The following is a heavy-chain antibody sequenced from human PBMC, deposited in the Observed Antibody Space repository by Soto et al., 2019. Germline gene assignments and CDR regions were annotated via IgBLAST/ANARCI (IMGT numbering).Heavy chain of an antibody. D-gene: IGHD4-17*01. CDR1: GFTFSSYG. CDR3: ARDRWPMTTVTILPGDY. V-gene: IGHV3-33*01. J-gene: IGHJ4*02. Sequence: QVQLVESGGGVVQPGRSLRLSCAASGFTFSSYGMHWVRQAPGKGLEWVAVIWYDGSNKYYADSVKGRFTISRDNSKNTLYLQMNSLRAEDTAVYYCARDRWPMTTVTILPGDYWGQGTLVTVSS. CDR2: IWYDGSNK.